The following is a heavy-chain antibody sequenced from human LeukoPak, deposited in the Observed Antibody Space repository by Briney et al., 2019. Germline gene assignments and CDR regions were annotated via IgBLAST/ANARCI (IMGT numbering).Heavy chain of an antibody. J-gene: IGHJ6*03. Sequence: GSVKVSCQASVYTYTSYYMHCVRPAPGQGLEWMGIINTSGGSTSYAQKFQGRVTMTRDTSTSTVYMELSSLRSEDTAVYYCAREEIVAAAYFYYYYYMDVWGKGTTVTVSS. V-gene: IGHV1-46*01. CDR1: VYTYTSYY. CDR2: INTSGGST. D-gene: IGHD5-12*01. CDR3: AREEIVAAAYFYYYYYMDV.